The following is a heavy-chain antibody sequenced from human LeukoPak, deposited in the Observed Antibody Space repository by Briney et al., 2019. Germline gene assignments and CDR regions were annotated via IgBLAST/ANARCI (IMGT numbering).Heavy chain of an antibody. Sequence: GGSLRLSCAASGFTFSSYAMSWVRQVPGKGLEWVSVISGSGDNTYYADSVKGRFTISRDNSKNMLYLQMNSLRAEDTAVYYCASHRGDYATGYFDYWGQGTLVTVSS. V-gene: IGHV3-23*01. CDR1: GFTFSSYA. D-gene: IGHD1-1*01. CDR3: ASHRGDYATGYFDY. J-gene: IGHJ4*02. CDR2: ISGSGDNT.